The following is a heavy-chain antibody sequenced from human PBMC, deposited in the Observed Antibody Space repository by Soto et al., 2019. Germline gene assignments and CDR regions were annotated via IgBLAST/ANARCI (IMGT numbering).Heavy chain of an antibody. V-gene: IGHV1-8*01. CDR1: GYTFTSYD. CDR3: ARVGRLCSGGSCYPVKY. J-gene: IGHJ4*02. D-gene: IGHD2-15*01. CDR2: MNPNSGNT. Sequence: QVQLVQSGAEVKKPGASVKVSCKASGYTFTSYDINWVRQATGQGLEWMGWMNPNSGNTGYAQKFQGRVTMTRNTSISTAYMELSSLRSEDTAVYYSARVGRLCSGGSCYPVKYWGQGTLVTVSS.